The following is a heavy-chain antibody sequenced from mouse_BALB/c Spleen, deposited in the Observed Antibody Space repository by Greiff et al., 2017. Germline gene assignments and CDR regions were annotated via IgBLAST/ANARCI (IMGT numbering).Heavy chain of an antibody. CDR1: GYTFTSYV. Sequence: EVQLQQSGPELVKPGASVKMSCKASGYTFTSYVMHWVKQKPGQGLEWIGYINPYNDGTKYNEKFKGKATLTSDKSSSTAYMELSSLTSEDSAVYYCAREGPLGAMDYWGQGTSVTVSS. V-gene: IGHV1-14*01. J-gene: IGHJ4*01. D-gene: IGHD3-3*01. CDR3: AREGPLGAMDY. CDR2: INPYNDGT.